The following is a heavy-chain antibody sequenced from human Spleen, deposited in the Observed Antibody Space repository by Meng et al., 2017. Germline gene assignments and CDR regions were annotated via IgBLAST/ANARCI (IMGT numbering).Heavy chain of an antibody. CDR2: ISYDGSNK. CDR1: GFTFSSYA. D-gene: IGHD6-13*01. Sequence: GESLKISCAASGFTFSSYAMHWVRQAPGKGLEWVAVISYDGSNKYYADSVKGRFTISRDNSKNTLYLQMNSLRAEDTAVYYCARRSLGSSLDYWGQGNLVNGAS. J-gene: IGHJ4*02. CDR3: ARRSLGSSLDY. V-gene: IGHV3-30*01.